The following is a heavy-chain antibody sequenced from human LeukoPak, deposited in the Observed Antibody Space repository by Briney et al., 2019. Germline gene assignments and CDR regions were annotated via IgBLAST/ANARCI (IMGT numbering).Heavy chain of an antibody. CDR1: GGSISSSSYY. Sequence: TSETLSLTCTVSGGSISSSSYYWGWIRQPPGKGLEWIGSIYYSGSTYYNPSLKSRVTISVDTSKNQFSLKLSSVTAADTAVYYCARDDAWAGAEVDQLRPRRPPNWFDPWGQGTLVTVSS. V-gene: IGHV4-39*07. CDR2: IYYSGST. J-gene: IGHJ5*02. CDR3: ARDDAWAGAEVDQLRPRRPPNWFDP. D-gene: IGHD2-2*01.